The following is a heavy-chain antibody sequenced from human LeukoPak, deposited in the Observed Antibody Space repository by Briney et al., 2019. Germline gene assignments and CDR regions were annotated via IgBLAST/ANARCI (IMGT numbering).Heavy chain of an antibody. Sequence: SETLSLTCTVSGGSISSYYWSWTRQPPGKGLEWIGYIYYSGSNNYNPSLKSRVTISVDTSKNQFSLKLSSVTAADTAVYYCARSNTAMTYYYFDYWGQGTPVTVSS. J-gene: IGHJ4*02. CDR3: ARSNTAMTYYYFDY. CDR2: IYYSGSN. CDR1: GGSISSYY. V-gene: IGHV4-59*01. D-gene: IGHD5-18*01.